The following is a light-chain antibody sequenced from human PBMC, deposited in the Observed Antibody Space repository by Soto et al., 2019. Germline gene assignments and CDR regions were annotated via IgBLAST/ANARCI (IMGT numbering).Light chain of an antibody. CDR1: QSVSSY. CDR3: QQRSDWPST. CDR2: DAS. Sequence: EIVLTQSPATLSLSPGERATLSCRASQSVSSYLAWYQQKPGQAPRLLIYDASNRATGIPARFSCSGSGTDFTLTISSLEHDDFAVYYCQQRSDWPSTFGGGTKVQIK. J-gene: IGKJ4*01. V-gene: IGKV3-11*01.